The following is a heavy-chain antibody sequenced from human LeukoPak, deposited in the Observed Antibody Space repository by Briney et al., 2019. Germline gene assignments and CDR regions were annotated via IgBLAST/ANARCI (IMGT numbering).Heavy chain of an antibody. Sequence: ASVKVSCKASGYTFTSYRISWVRQAPGQGLEWMGWISAYNGNTNYAQKLQGRVTMTTDTSTSTAYMELRSLRSDDTAVYYCARFRSSGYSYTFDYWGQGTLVTVSS. D-gene: IGHD5-18*01. CDR3: ARFRSSGYSYTFDY. CDR1: GYTFTSYR. J-gene: IGHJ4*02. CDR2: ISAYNGNT. V-gene: IGHV1-18*01.